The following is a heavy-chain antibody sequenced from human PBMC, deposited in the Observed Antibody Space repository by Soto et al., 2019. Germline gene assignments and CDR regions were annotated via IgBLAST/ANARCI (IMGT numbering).Heavy chain of an antibody. J-gene: IGHJ5*02. CDR1: GFTFSSYA. V-gene: IGHV3-23*01. D-gene: IGHD4-17*01. CDR3: AKDRRTSDYGDYEARRLGNWFDP. Sequence: PGGSLRLSCAASGFTFSSYAMSWVRQAPGKGLEWVSAISGSGGSTYYADSVKGRFTISRDNSKNTLYLQMNSLRAEDTAVYYCAKDRRTSDYGDYEARRLGNWFDPWGQGTLVTVSS. CDR2: ISGSGGST.